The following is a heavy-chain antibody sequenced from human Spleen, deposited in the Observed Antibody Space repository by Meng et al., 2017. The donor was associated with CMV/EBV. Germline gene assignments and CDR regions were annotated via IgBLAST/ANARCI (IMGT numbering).Heavy chain of an antibody. CDR3: SSGYSANYYYYGMDV. CDR1: GFTFNTYW. V-gene: IGHV3-7*01. Sequence: GGSLRLSCEASGFTFNTYWMSWVRQAPGKGLEWVANIKQNGREKYYVDSVRSRFTVSRDNGKDSLYLQMNSLRAEDTAVYYCSSGYSANYYYYGMDVWGQGTTVTVSS. J-gene: IGHJ6*02. CDR2: IKQNGREK. D-gene: IGHD5-24*01.